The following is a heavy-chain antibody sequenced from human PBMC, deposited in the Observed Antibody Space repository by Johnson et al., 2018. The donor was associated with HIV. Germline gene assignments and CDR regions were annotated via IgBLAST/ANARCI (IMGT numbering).Heavy chain of an antibody. CDR3: AREGIAAAVNAFDI. CDR1: GFSFSDYY. CDR2: ISGSGTNI. Sequence: QVLLVESGGGLVKPGGSLRLSCAASGFSFSDYYMSWIRQAPGKGLEWVSYISGSGTNIYYADSVKGRFTISRDNAKKSLFLQMNSLRAEDTAVYYCAREGIAAAVNAFDIWGQGTMVTVSS. J-gene: IGHJ3*02. V-gene: IGHV3-11*04. D-gene: IGHD6-13*01.